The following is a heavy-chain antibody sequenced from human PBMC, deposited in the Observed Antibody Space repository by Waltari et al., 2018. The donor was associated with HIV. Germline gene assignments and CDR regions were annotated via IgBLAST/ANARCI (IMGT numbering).Heavy chain of an antibody. CDR3: ARLATHFYDGFGGGFEAYGMDV. CDR2: IYSDGKV. J-gene: IGHJ6*02. Sequence: VQLVASGGTSVQTGGSLRLSCVVFEFPVGQNYWTWVRPAPGRGLEWGSTIYSDGKVFYADPGRGRFTLARENSKNMLSLQMNSLRVDDTAKYYCARLATHFYDGFGGGFEAYGMDVWGQGTTVIVSS. V-gene: IGHV3-53*01. CDR1: EFPVGQNY. D-gene: IGHD3-22*01.